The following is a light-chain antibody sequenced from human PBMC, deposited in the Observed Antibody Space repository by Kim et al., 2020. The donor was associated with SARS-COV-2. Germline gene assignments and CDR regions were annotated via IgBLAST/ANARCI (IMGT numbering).Light chain of an antibody. CDR2: DVS. J-gene: IGLJ2*01. CDR3: SSYTSSSTLV. Sequence: GQSITISCTGTSSDVGGYNYVSWYQQHLGKAPKLMIYDVSNRPSGVSNRFSGSKSGNTASLTISGLQAEDEADYYCSSYTSSSTLVFGGGTKLTVL. CDR1: SSDVGGYNY. V-gene: IGLV2-14*03.